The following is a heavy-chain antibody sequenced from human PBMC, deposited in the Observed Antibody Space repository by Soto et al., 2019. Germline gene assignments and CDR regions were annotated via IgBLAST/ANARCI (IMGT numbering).Heavy chain of an antibody. CDR3: AKESAAAIEQQHWYFDL. V-gene: IGHV3-23*01. J-gene: IGHJ2*01. Sequence: EVQLLESGGGLVQPGGSLRLSCAASGFTFSSYAMSWVRQAPGKGLEWVSAISGSGGSTYYADSVKGRFTISRDNSKNTLYQQMNSLRAEDTAVYYCAKESAAAIEQQHWYFDLWGRGTLVTVSS. D-gene: IGHD2-2*01. CDR2: ISGSGGST. CDR1: GFTFSSYA.